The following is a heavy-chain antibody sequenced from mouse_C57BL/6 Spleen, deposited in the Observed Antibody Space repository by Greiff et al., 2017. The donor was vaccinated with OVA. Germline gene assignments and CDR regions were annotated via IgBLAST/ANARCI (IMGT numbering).Heavy chain of an antibody. V-gene: IGHV5-17*01. CDR2: ISSGSSTI. D-gene: IGHD1-1*01. Sequence: EVMLVESGGGLVKPGGSLKLSCAASGFTFSDYGMHWVRQAPEKGLEWVAYISSGSSTIYYADTVKGRFTISRDNAKNTLFLQMTSLRSEDTAMYYCARDYGSRDYYAMDYWGQGTSVTVSS. J-gene: IGHJ4*01. CDR3: ARDYGSRDYYAMDY. CDR1: GFTFSDYG.